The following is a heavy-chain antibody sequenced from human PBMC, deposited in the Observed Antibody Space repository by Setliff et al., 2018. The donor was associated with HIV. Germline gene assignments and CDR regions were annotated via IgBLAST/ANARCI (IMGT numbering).Heavy chain of an antibody. V-gene: IGHV1-24*01. Sequence: GASVKVSCKISGYTLTEVSMHWVRQAPGKGLEWMGYFDPQDGKTIYAQKFQGRVTVTRDTSTSTAYMELSSLRSEDTAVYYCARGLRGVIKGRYYYMDVWGKGTTVTVSS. J-gene: IGHJ6*03. CDR2: FDPQDGKT. D-gene: IGHD3-10*01. CDR3: ARGLRGVIKGRYYYMDV. CDR1: GYTLTEVS.